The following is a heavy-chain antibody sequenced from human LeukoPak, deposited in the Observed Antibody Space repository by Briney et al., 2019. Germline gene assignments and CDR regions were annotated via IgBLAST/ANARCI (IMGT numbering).Heavy chain of an antibody. J-gene: IGHJ4*02. Sequence: PGGSLRLSRATSGFTFSSYAMHWVRQAPGKGLEWVAVISYDGSNKYYADSVKGRFTISRDNSKNTLYLQMNSLRAEDTAVYYCAREDDSRGDKIDYWGQGTLGSVSS. CDR1: GFTFSSYA. CDR2: ISYDGSNK. CDR3: AREDDSRGDKIDY. V-gene: IGHV3-30-3*01. D-gene: IGHD3-22*01.